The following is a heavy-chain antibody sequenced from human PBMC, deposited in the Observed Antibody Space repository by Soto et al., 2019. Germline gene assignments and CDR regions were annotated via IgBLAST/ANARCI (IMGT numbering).Heavy chain of an antibody. Sequence: QLQLQESGPGLVKPSETLSLTCTVSGGSISSSSYYWGWIRQPPGKGLEWIGSIYYSGSTYYNPSRKSRVTIAVDTSKNQFSLKLSSVTAADTAVYYCARQGLSINRMDIWGSYRKRYYFDYWGQGTLVTVSS. CDR2: IYYSGST. V-gene: IGHV4-39*01. J-gene: IGHJ4*02. D-gene: IGHD3-16*02. CDR1: GGSISSSSYY. CDR3: ARQGLSINRMDIWGSYRKRYYFDY.